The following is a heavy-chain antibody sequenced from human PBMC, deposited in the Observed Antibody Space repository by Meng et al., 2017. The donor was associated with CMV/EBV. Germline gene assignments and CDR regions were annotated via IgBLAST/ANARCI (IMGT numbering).Heavy chain of an antibody. CDR1: GFSVSTSGDG. J-gene: IGHJ5*02. D-gene: IGHD3-10*01. Sequence: QITRVELGSTVLELTQPLTLSCPICGFSVSTSGDGVGGRSQPPVLTLEWPALIFWDDDKSYSPSLESRLATIKETTNNKVVLIKPNMDPVATATFYCATRLYPGNCRDRPFDPWGQGTLVTVSS. CDR2: IFWDDDK. V-gene: IGHV2-5*02. CDR3: ATRLYPGNCRDRPFDP.